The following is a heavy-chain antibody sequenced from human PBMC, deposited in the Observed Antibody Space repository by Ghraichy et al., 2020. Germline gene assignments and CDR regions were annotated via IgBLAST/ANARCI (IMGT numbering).Heavy chain of an antibody. CDR3: AKGGAGTEDDY. CDR2: INNDGSGT. CDR1: GFTFRNYW. V-gene: IGHV3-74*01. D-gene: IGHD6-13*01. Sequence: GGSLRLSCAASGFTFRNYWMHWVRQAPGKGLEWVSLINNDGSGTNYADSVKGRFTISRDNAKNTLYLQMNSLRAEDTAVYYCAKGGAGTEDDYWGRGTLVTVSS. J-gene: IGHJ4*02.